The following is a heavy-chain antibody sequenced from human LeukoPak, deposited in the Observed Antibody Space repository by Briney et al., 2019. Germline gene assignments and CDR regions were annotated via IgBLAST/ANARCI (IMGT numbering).Heavy chain of an antibody. D-gene: IGHD6-25*01. CDR2: IGGDGDRK. V-gene: IGHV3-7*01. J-gene: IGHJ4*02. CDR3: ARDRGWRLLDY. CDR1: GLSFSTYW. Sequence: GGSLRLSCAASGLSFSTYWMTWVRQAPGKGLEWLANIGGDGDRKFYVDSVKGRFTISRDNAENSLYLQMNSLRVEDTAVYNCARDRGWRLLDYWGQGTLVTVSS.